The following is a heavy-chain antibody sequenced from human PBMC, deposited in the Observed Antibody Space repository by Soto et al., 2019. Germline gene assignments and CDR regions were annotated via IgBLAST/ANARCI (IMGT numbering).Heavy chain of an antibody. CDR3: ARHAVVRGVIAAAFDY. Sequence: PSETLSLTCTVSGGSISSSSYYWGWIRQPPGKGLEWIGSIYYSGRTYYNPSLKSRVTISVDTSKNQFSLKLSSVTAADTAVYYCARHAVVRGVIAAAFDYWGQGTLVTVSS. J-gene: IGHJ4*02. CDR2: IYYSGRT. V-gene: IGHV4-39*01. D-gene: IGHD3-10*01. CDR1: GGSISSSSYY.